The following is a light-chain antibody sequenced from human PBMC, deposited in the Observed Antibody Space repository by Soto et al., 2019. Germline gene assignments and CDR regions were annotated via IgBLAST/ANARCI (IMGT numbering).Light chain of an antibody. CDR3: SSFTRRXTFV. CDR1: RSDVCAYNY. V-gene: IGLV2-14*01. CDR2: EVT. Sequence: QSFLTQPASVSGSPVQSIAISCTGTRSDVCAYNYFSWYQQHPGKSPKLMISEVTNRPSGVSDRFSGSKSGNTASLTISGLQAEDEADYYCSSFTRRXTFVVGKGTKVXV. J-gene: IGLJ1*01.